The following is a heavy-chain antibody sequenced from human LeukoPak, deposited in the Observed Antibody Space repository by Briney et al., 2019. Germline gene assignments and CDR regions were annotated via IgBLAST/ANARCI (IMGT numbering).Heavy chain of an antibody. J-gene: IGHJ5*02. V-gene: IGHV1-69*13. D-gene: IGHD2-21*02. CDR2: IIPIFGTA. CDR1: GGTFSSYA. Sequence: SVKVSCKASGGTFSSYAISWVRQAPGQGLEWMGGIIPIFGTANYAQKFQGRVTITADESTSTAYMELSSLRSEDTAVYYCARAYCGGDCYFGWFDPWGQGTLVTVSS. CDR3: ARAYCGGDCYFGWFDP.